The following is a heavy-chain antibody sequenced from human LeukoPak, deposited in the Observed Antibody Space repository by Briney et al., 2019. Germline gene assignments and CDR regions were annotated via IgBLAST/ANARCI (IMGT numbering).Heavy chain of an antibody. CDR3: ARASNVGYCSGGSCVDY. J-gene: IGHJ4*02. D-gene: IGHD2-15*01. CDR1: GGTFSSYA. Sequence: SVNVFCKASGGTFSSYAISWVRQAPGQGFEWMGRIIPILGIANYAQKFQGRVTITADKSTSTAYTQLSSLRSEDTAVYYCARASNVGYCSGGSCVDYWGQGTLVTVSP. V-gene: IGHV1-69*04. CDR2: IIPILGIA.